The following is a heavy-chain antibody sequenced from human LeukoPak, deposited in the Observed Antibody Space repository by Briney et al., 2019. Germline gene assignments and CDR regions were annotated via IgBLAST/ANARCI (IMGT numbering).Heavy chain of an antibody. CDR3: AREGGVGPNAPPDYYAYQMDV. CDR1: GYTFISYG. J-gene: IGHJ6*03. D-gene: IGHD1-26*01. CDR2: ISPYTTKT. V-gene: IGHV1-18*01. Sequence: GASVKVSCKASGYTFISYGITWVRQAPGQRLEWMGWISPYTTKTNYAQSLQGRVTMTTDTSTSTAYMELRSLRSDDTAVYYCAREGGVGPNAPPDYYAYQMDVWGKGTTVTVSS.